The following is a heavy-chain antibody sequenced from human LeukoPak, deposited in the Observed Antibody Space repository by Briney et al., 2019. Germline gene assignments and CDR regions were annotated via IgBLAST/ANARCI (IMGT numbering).Heavy chain of an antibody. CDR3: AGVQGVLGRGPHFDY. J-gene: IGHJ4*02. CDR1: GFTFSSYE. Sequence: GGSLRLSCAASGFTFSSYEMNWVRQAPGKGLEWVSYISSSGSTIYYADSVKGRFTISRDNAKNSLYLQMNSLRAEDTAVYYCAGVQGVLGRGPHFDYWSQGTLVTVSS. V-gene: IGHV3-48*03. CDR2: ISSSGSTI. D-gene: IGHD2-15*01.